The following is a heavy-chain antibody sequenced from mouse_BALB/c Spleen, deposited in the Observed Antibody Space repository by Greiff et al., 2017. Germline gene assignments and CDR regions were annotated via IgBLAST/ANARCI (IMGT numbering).Heavy chain of an antibody. CDR3: ARDGLRHAMDY. D-gene: IGHD2-4*01. Sequence: EVQLVESGGGLVQPGGSLRLSCATSGFTFTDYYMSWVRQPPGKALEWLGFIRNKANGYTTEYSASVKGRFTISRDNSQSILYLQMNTLRAEDSATYYCARDGLRHAMDYWGQGTSVTVSS. CDR1: GFTFTDYY. V-gene: IGHV7-3*02. J-gene: IGHJ4*01. CDR2: IRNKANGYTT.